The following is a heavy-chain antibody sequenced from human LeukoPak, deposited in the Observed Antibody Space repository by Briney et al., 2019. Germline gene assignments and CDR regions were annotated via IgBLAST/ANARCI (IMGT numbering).Heavy chain of an antibody. CDR3: AREVGWGYLGSSGYSLSHAY. D-gene: IGHD3-22*01. V-gene: IGHV4-39*07. Sequence: SETLSLTCTVSGGSISSSSYYWGWIRQPPGKGLEWIGSICYSGSTYYNPSLKSRVTISVDTSKNQFSLKLSSVTAADTAVYYCAREVGWGYLGSSGYSLSHAYWGQGTLVTVSS. CDR2: ICYSGST. CDR1: GGSISSSSYY. J-gene: IGHJ4*02.